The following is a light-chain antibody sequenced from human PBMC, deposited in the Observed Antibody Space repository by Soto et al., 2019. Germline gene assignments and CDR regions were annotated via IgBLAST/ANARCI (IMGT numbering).Light chain of an antibody. CDR3: QQYSNLWT. CDR1: QTVSSS. CDR2: GAS. V-gene: IGKV3-11*01. Sequence: EIVLTQSPATLSLSPGERATLSCRASQTVSSSLAWYQQKPGQAPRLLIYGASSRATGIPDRFSGSGSGTDFTLSISRLEPEDFAVYYCQQYSNLWTFGQGTKVDI. J-gene: IGKJ1*01.